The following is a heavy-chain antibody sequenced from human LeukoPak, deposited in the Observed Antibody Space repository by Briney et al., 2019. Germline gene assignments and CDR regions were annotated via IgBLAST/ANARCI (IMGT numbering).Heavy chain of an antibody. D-gene: IGHD6-13*01. V-gene: IGHV3-64*01. Sequence: HPGGSLRLSCSASGFTFSSYAMHWVRQAPGKGLEYVSAISSNGGSTYYANSVKGRFTISRDNSKNTLYLQMGSLRAEDMAVYYCARGHSSSWIYFDYWGQGTLVTVSS. J-gene: IGHJ4*02. CDR1: GFTFSSYA. CDR3: ARGHSSSWIYFDY. CDR2: ISSNGGST.